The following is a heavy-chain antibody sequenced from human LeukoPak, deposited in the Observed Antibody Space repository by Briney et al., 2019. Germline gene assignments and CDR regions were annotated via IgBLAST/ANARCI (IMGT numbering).Heavy chain of an antibody. CDR1: GFTFRNYA. V-gene: IGHV3-30-3*01. CDR3: VRENYGAHYFDY. D-gene: IGHD3-16*01. J-gene: IGHJ4*02. CDR2: ISYDGNNK. Sequence: GGSLRLSCAASGFTFRNYAMHWVRQAPGKGLEWVAVISYDGNNKYYADSVKGRFTISRDNSKNTLYLQVNSLRPEDTAVYYCVRENYGAHYFDYWGQGTLVTVSS.